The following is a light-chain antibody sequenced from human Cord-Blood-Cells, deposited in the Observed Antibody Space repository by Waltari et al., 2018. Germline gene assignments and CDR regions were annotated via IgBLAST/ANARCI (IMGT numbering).Light chain of an antibody. CDR3: QQYNSYPYS. Sequence: DIQMTQSPSTLSASVGDRVTITCRASQSISSWLAWYQQKPGKAPKLLIYKASSLESGVPSRCSGSGSGTEFTLAISSLQPDDFATYYCQQYNSYPYSVVQGTKLEIK. CDR2: KAS. J-gene: IGKJ2*03. V-gene: IGKV1-5*03. CDR1: QSISSW.